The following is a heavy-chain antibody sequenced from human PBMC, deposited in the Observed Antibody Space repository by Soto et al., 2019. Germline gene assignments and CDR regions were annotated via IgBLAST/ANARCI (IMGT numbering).Heavy chain of an antibody. CDR2: ISSSGSTI. J-gene: IGHJ3*02. Sequence: EVQLVESGGGLVQPGGSLRLSCAASGFTFSSYEMNWVRQAPGKGLEWVSYISSSGSTIYYADSVKGRFTISRDNAKNSLYLQMNSLRAEDTAVYYCATCGGSCYPNRAFDIWGQGTMVTVSS. CDR3: ATCGGSCYPNRAFDI. V-gene: IGHV3-48*03. D-gene: IGHD2-15*01. CDR1: GFTFSSYE.